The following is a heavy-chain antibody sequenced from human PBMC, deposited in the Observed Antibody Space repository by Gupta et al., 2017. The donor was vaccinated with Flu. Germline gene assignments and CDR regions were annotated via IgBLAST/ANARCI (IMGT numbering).Heavy chain of an antibody. D-gene: IGHD1-1*01. CDR1: GND. CDR2: SRPDSGGT. CDR3: ATEQPYTGGMGV. Sequence: GNDIRWVRQAPGQGLEWMGGSRPDSGGTTSAQRLQGRVTMMTDTSSTTTYMELTSLTPGDTAVYYCATEQPYTGGMGVWGQGTTVTVS. J-gene: IGHJ6*02. V-gene: IGHV1-2*02.